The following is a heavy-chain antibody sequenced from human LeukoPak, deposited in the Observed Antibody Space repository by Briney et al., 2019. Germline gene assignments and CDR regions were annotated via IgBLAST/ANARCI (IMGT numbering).Heavy chain of an antibody. CDR2: ISAYNGNT. Sequence: EASVKVSCKASGYTFTTYGIIWVRQAPGQGLEWMGWISAYNGNTNYAQQFQGRVTMTTDTSMSTAYMELRSLRSDDTAVYYCARDLIAVRPGWFDPWGQGSLVTVSS. CDR3: ARDLIAVRPGWFDP. J-gene: IGHJ5*02. CDR1: GYTFTTYG. D-gene: IGHD6-6*01. V-gene: IGHV1-18*01.